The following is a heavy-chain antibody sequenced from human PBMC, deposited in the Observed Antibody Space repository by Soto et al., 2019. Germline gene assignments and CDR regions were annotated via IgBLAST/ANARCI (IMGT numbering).Heavy chain of an antibody. CDR1: GYTFTTFW. D-gene: IGHD2-2*01. Sequence: LKISCTGFGYTFTTFWISWVRQMPGRGLEWMGRIDPRDSYTNYSPSFQGHVTISVDKSISTAYLQWGSLKASDTAMYYCARLYCSSSTCDSWFDPWGQGTLVTVS. V-gene: IGHV5-10-1*01. CDR3: ARLYCSSSTCDSWFDP. CDR2: IDPRDSYT. J-gene: IGHJ5*02.